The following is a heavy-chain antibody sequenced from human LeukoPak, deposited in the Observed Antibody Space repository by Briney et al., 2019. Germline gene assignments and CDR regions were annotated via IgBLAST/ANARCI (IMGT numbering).Heavy chain of an antibody. Sequence: ASVKVSCKASGYTFTGYYMHWVRQAPGQGLEWMGWINPNSGGTNYAQKFQGRVTMTRDTSISTAYMELSRLRSDDTAVYYCARDSGWYALRDYWGQGTLVTVSS. V-gene: IGHV1-2*02. CDR1: GYTFTGYY. J-gene: IGHJ4*02. CDR3: ARDSGWYALRDY. D-gene: IGHD6-19*01. CDR2: INPNSGGT.